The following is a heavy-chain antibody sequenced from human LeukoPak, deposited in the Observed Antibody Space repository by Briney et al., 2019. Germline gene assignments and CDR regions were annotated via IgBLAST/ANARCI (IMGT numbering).Heavy chain of an antibody. Sequence: AGGSLRLSCAASGFTFSSSGMHWVRQAPGKGLEWVSSISSSSSYIYYADSVKGRFTISRDNAKNSLYLQMNSLRAEDTAVYYCARGYSGYHVDDYWGQGTLVTVSS. CDR2: ISSSSSYI. J-gene: IGHJ4*02. CDR3: ARGYSGYHVDDY. CDR1: GFTFSSSG. D-gene: IGHD5-12*01. V-gene: IGHV3-21*01.